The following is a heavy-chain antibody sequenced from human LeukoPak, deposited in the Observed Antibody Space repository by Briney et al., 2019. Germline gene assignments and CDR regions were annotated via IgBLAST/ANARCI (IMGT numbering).Heavy chain of an antibody. D-gene: IGHD6-13*01. Sequence: GGSLRLSCAASGFTVSSNYMSWVRQAPGKGLEWVSVIYSGGSTYYADSVKGRFTVSRDNSKNTLYLQMNSLRAEDTAVYYCARDATVKGAAAGGTIDYWGQGTLVTVSS. CDR2: IYSGGST. J-gene: IGHJ4*02. V-gene: IGHV3-53*05. CDR1: GFTVSSNY. CDR3: ARDATVKGAAAGGTIDY.